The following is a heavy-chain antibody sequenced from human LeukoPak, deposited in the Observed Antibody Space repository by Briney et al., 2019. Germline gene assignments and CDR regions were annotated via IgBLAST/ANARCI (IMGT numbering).Heavy chain of an antibody. CDR3: ARDESITWDPPFDY. CDR2: MTTSGSS. D-gene: IGHD1-26*01. V-gene: IGHV4-4*07. Sequence: SETLSLICTVSGGSISGYYWSWIRQPAGKGLEWIGRMTTSGSSHYNPSLRSRVTISLDTSANKFSLKLSSVTAADTAVYYCARDESITWDPPFDYWGQGTLVTVSS. J-gene: IGHJ4*02. CDR1: GGSISGYY.